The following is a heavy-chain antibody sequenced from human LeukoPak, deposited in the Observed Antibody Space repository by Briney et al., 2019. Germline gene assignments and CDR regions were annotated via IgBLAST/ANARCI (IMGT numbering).Heavy chain of an antibody. J-gene: IGHJ5*02. CDR2: INPSGGST. CDR3: ARDRHSGYYDILTGSEPPNWFDP. Sequence: ASVKVSCKASGYTFTSYYMHWVRQAPGQGLEWMGIINPSGGSTSYAQKFQGRVTMTRDTSTSTVYMELSSLRSEDTAVYYCARDRHSGYYDILTGSEPPNWFDPWGQGTLVTVSP. V-gene: IGHV1-46*01. D-gene: IGHD3-9*01. CDR1: GYTFTSYY.